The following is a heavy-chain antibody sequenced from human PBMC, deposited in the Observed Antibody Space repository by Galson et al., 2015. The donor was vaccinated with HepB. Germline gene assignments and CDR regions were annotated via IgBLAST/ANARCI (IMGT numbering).Heavy chain of an antibody. CDR2: ISYDGSNK. V-gene: IGHV3-30-3*01. J-gene: IGHJ6*02. CDR3: ASNEYDFWSGHPQTDNYGMDV. D-gene: IGHD3-3*01. CDR1: GFTFSSYA. Sequence: SLRLSCAASGFTFSSYAMHWVRQAPGKGLEWVAVISYDGSNKYYADSVKGRFTISRDNSKNTLYLQMNSLRAEDTAVYYCASNEYDFWSGHPQTDNYGMDVWGQGTTVTVSS.